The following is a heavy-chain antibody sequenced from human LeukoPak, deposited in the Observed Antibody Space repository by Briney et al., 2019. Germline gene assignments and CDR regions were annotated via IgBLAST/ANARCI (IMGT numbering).Heavy chain of an antibody. J-gene: IGHJ4*02. D-gene: IGHD1-26*01. V-gene: IGHV3-48*01. CDR2: ISSSSSTI. CDR1: GFTFSSYS. Sequence: GGSLRLSCAASGFTFSSYSMNWVRQAPGKGLEWVSYISSSSSTIYYADSVKGRFTISRDNAKNSLYLQMNSLRAEDTAVYYCAKDGKGGSYPYFFDYWGQGTLVTVSS. CDR3: AKDGKGGSYPYFFDY.